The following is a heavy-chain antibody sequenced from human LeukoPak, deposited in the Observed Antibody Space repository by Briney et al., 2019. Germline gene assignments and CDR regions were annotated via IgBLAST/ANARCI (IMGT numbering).Heavy chain of an antibody. D-gene: IGHD6-6*01. V-gene: IGHV1-2*02. CDR3: ARGGSIAARPGLAGVDP. CDR2: INPNSGGT. J-gene: IGHJ5*02. CDR1: GYTFTGYY. Sequence: ASVKVSCKASGYTFTGYYMHWVRQAPGQGLEWMGWINPNSGGTNYAQKFQGRVTMTRDTSISTAYMELSRLRSDDTAVYYCARGGSIAARPGLAGVDPWGQGTLVTVSS.